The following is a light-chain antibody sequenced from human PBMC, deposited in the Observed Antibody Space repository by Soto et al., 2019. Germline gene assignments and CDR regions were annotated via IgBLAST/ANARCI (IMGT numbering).Light chain of an antibody. CDR3: SSYTTRGTLV. Sequence: QSVLTQPASVSGSPGQSITISCTGTSSDIGGYNSVSWYQQHPGKAPKLMLFEVSDRPSGVSNRFSGSKSGNTASLTISGLPGGDEADYYCSSYTTRGTLVFGGGTKLTVL. CDR2: EVS. J-gene: IGLJ2*01. CDR1: SSDIGGYNS. V-gene: IGLV2-14*01.